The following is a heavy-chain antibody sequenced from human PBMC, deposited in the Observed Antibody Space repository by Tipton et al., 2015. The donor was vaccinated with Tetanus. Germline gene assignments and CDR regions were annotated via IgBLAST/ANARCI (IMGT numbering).Heavy chain of an antibody. CDR2: ISGYNGNT. Sequence: QLVQSGPEVKKPGASVKVSCKTSGYSFTRYGISWVRQAPGQGLEWMGWISGYNGNTNFTQKFQGRLTMTRDTSTSTAYMELRSLRSDDTAVYFCARDQLDHWGQGTPVTVSS. V-gene: IGHV1-18*01. J-gene: IGHJ4*02. CDR1: GYSFTRYG. CDR3: ARDQLDH.